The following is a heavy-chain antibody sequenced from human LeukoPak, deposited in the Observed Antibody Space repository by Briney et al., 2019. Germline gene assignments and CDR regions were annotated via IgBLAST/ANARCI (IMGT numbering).Heavy chain of an antibody. D-gene: IGHD3-22*01. CDR1: GFNFSSYG. CDR2: IWYDGSNK. Sequence: PGGSLRLSCAASGFNFSSYGMHWVRQAPGKGLEWVAVIWYDGSNKYYADSVKGRFTISRDNSKNTLYLQMNSLRAEDTAVYYCARDPPYSMYYYDSSGHWGYYFDYWGQGTLVTVSS. V-gene: IGHV3-33*01. J-gene: IGHJ4*02. CDR3: ARDPPYSMYYYDSSGHWGYYFDY.